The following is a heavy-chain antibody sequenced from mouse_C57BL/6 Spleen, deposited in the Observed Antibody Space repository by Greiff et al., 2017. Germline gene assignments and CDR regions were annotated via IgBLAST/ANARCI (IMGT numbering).Heavy chain of an antibody. J-gene: IGHJ3*01. V-gene: IGHV1-64*01. Sequence: QVQLQQPGAELVKPGASVKLSCKASGYTFTSYWMHWVKQRPGQGLEWIGMIHPNSGSTNYNEKFKSKATLTVDKSSSTAYMQLSSLTSEDSAVYCCAYYCSSPSWFAYWGQGTLVTVSA. CDR2: IHPNSGST. CDR1: GYTFTSYW. D-gene: IGHD1-1*01. CDR3: AYYCSSPSWFAY.